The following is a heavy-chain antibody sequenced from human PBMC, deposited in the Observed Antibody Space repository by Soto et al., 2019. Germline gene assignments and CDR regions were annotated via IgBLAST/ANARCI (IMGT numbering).Heavy chain of an antibody. V-gene: IGHV1-2*02. CDR1: GDTFTANY. J-gene: IGHJ4*02. D-gene: IGHD5-12*01. CDR3: ARDGYSGYDLYY. Sequence: ASVKVSCKASGDTFTANYIHWVRQAPGQGFEWMGWINPKSGGTKYPQKFQGRVTTTRDTSLSTVYMTLTRLTSDDTAVYYCARDGYSGYDLYYWGQGTLVTVSS. CDR2: INPKSGGT.